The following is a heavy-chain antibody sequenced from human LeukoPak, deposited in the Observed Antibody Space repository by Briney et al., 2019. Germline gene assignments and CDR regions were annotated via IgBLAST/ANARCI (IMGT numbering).Heavy chain of an antibody. CDR3: ARCARGWDAFDI. CDR2: ISGSGGST. CDR1: GFTFSSYA. V-gene: IGHV3-23*01. J-gene: IGHJ3*02. D-gene: IGHD2-15*01. Sequence: PGGSLRLSCAASGFTFSSYAMSWVRQAPGKGLEWVSAISGSGGSTYYADSVKSRFTISRDNSKNTLYLQMISLRAEDTAIYYCARCARGWDAFDIWGQGTMVTVSS.